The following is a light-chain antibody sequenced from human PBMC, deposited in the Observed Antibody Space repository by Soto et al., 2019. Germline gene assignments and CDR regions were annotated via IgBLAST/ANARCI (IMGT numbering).Light chain of an antibody. CDR3: CSYAGSSTDVV. CDR1: SSDVGSYNL. V-gene: IGLV2-23*01. Sequence: QSVLTQPASVSGSPGQSITISCTGTSSDVGSYNLVSWYQQHPGKDPKLMIYEGIKRPSGVSNRFSGSKSGNTASLTISGLQAEDEADYYCCSYAGSSTDVVFGGGTQLTVL. CDR2: EGI. J-gene: IGLJ2*01.